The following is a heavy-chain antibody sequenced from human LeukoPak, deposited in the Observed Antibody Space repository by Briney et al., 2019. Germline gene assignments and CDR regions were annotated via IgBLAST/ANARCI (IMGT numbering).Heavy chain of an antibody. J-gene: IGHJ6*03. V-gene: IGHV4-34*01. CDR2: INHSGST. CDR1: GGPFSGYY. CDR3: ARGVVAATSLYYYYYYMDV. D-gene: IGHD2-15*01. Sequence: MPSETLSLTCAVYGGPFSGYYWSWIRQPPGKGLEWIGEINHSGSTNYNPSLKSRVTISVDTSKNQFSLKLSSVTAADTAVYYCARGVVAATSLYYYYYYMDVWGKGTTVTVSS.